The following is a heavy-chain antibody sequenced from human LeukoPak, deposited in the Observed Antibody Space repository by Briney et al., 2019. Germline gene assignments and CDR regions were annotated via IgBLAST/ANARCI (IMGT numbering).Heavy chain of an antibody. J-gene: IGHJ4*02. CDR2: INPNSGGT. Sequence: ASVKVSCKASGYTFTGYYMHWVRQAPGQGLEWMGWINPNSGGTNYAQKFQGRVTMTRDTSISTAYMELSRLRSDDTAVYYCARVITRAPYSYYDSSGYYPTHFDCWGQGTLVTVSS. CDR1: GYTFTGYY. V-gene: IGHV1-2*02. CDR3: ARVITRAPYSYYDSSGYYPTHFDC. D-gene: IGHD3-22*01.